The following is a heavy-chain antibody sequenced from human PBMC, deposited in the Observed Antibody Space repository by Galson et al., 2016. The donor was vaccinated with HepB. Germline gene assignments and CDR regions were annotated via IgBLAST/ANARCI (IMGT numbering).Heavy chain of an antibody. D-gene: IGHD2-21*02. CDR1: GFSFSDYA. J-gene: IGHJ1*01. CDR3: AKSGPRDPDCGGDCYVIYFPS. Sequence: SLRLSCAASGFSFSDYAMSWVRQAPGRGLEWVSSLTGSGGGPYYADAVKGRFTISRDNSKNTVSLQMNSLRVEDTAVYYCAKSGPRDPDCGGDCYVIYFPSWGQGTLVTGSS. CDR2: LTGSGGGP. V-gene: IGHV3-23*01.